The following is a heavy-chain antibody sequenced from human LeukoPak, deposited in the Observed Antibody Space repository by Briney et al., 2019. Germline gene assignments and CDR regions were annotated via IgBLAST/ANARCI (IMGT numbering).Heavy chain of an antibody. D-gene: IGHD2/OR15-2a*01. J-gene: IGHJ3*02. V-gene: IGHV1-2*02. CDR2: INPNSGGT. CDR3: ARDVSSSDAFDI. Sequence: ASVKVSCKASGYTFTGYYMHWVRQAPGQGLEWMGWINPNSGGTNYAQKFQGRVTMTRDMSTSTVYIELSSLRSEDTAVYYCARDVSSSDAFDIWGQGTMVTVSS. CDR1: GYTFTGYY.